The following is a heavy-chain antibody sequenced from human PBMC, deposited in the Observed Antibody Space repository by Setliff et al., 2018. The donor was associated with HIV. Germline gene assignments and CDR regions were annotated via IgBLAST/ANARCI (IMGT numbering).Heavy chain of an antibody. J-gene: IGHJ4*02. V-gene: IGHV1-3*01. CDR3: ARRAYCSSTTCFDF. Sequence: GASVKVSCKASGDTFTTYALHWVRQAPGQRLEWMGWINAGNGDTKSSQKFQGRVTITRDTSASTAYMELTSLRAEDTAVYYCARRAYCSSTTCFDFWGQGTLVTVSS. D-gene: IGHD2-2*01. CDR1: GDTFTTYA. CDR2: INAGNGDT.